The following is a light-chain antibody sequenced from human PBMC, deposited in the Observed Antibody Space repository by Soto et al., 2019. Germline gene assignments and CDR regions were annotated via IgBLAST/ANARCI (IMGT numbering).Light chain of an antibody. J-gene: IGLJ2*01. V-gene: IGLV2-14*01. CDR1: SSDVGGYNY. CDR3: CSYTSSTPLLV. Sequence: QSVLTQPASVSGSPGQSITISCTGTSSDVGGYNYVSWYQQHPGKAPKLMIYEVNNRPSGVSHRFSGSKSGNTASLTISGLQAEDEADYYCCSYTSSTPLLVFGGGTKLTVL. CDR2: EVN.